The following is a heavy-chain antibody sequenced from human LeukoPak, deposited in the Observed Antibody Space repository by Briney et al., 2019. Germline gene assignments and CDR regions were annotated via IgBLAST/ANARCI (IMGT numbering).Heavy chain of an antibody. J-gene: IGHJ6*03. CDR1: GGSISSYY. CDR3: ARDISSSWYGNDYYYYMDV. D-gene: IGHD6-13*01. CDR2: IYYSGST. Sequence: SETLSLTCTVSGGSISSYYWSWIRQPPGKGLEWIGYIYYSGSTNYNPSLKSRVTISVDTSKNQFSLKLSSVTAADTAVYYCARDISSSWYGNDYYYYMDVWGKGTTVTVSS. V-gene: IGHV4-59*01.